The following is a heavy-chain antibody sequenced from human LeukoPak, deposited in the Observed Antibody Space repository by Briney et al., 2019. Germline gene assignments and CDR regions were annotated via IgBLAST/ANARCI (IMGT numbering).Heavy chain of an antibody. V-gene: IGHV3-48*03. CDR2: VSSSGSTK. CDR3: ARGGPRGY. J-gene: IGHJ4*02. Sequence: GGSLRLSCAASGFTFSSYEMNWVRQAPGEGLERVSYVSSSGSTKYYADSVKGRFTISRDNAKKSLYLQMNSLRAEDTAVYYCARGGPRGYWGQGTLVTVSS. CDR1: GFTFSSYE.